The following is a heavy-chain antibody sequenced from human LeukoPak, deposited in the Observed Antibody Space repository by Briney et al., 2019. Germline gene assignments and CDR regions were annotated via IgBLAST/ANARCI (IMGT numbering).Heavy chain of an antibody. CDR2: ISSSSSTI. CDR3: ARDFETTAVFYGMDV. D-gene: IGHD1-1*01. J-gene: IGHJ6*02. CDR1: GFTFSSYS. V-gene: IGHV3-48*04. Sequence: GGSLRLSCAASGFTFSSYSMNWVRQAPGKGLEWVSYISSSSSTIYYADSVKGRFTISRDNAKNSLYLQMNSLRAEDTAVYYCARDFETTAVFYGMDVWGQGTTVTVSS.